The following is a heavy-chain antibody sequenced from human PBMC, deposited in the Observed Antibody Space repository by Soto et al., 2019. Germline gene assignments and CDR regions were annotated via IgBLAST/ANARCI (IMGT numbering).Heavy chain of an antibody. CDR1: EFSFSSYA. D-gene: IGHD3-9*01. CDR3: ARTFDTTTYYFDY. V-gene: IGHV3-30-3*01. J-gene: IGHJ4*02. CDR2: ISFDGNIT. Sequence: GGSLRLSCAASEFSFSSYAMHWIRQAPGKGLEWVAVISFDGNITHYADSVKGRFIISRDNSKNTLYLQMHSLSGEDTAVYYCARTFDTTTYYFDYWGQGTLVTVS.